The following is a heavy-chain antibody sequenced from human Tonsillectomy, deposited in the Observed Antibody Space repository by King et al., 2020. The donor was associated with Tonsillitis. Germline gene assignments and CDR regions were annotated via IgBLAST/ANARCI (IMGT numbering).Heavy chain of an antibody. CDR3: AKEWHIVVVTARPPFDD. CDR2: ISYDGNNK. CDR1: GFTFSSYG. Sequence: QLVQSGGGVVQPGRSLRLSCAASGFTFSSYGMHWVRQAPGKGLEWGAVISYDGNNKYYADSVKGRFTISRDNSKNTLYLQMKRMRAEDTAVYYCAKEWHIVVVTARPPFDDWGQGTLVTVSS. V-gene: IGHV3-30*18. J-gene: IGHJ4*02. D-gene: IGHD2-21*02.